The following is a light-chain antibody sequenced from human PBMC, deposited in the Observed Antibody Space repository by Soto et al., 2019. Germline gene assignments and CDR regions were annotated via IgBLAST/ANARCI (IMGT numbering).Light chain of an antibody. CDR3: GAWDDSLSGPYV. V-gene: IGLV1-47*02. CDR1: SSNIGSNY. Sequence: QSVLTQPPSASGTPGQRVTISCSGSSSNIGSNYVYWYQQFPGTALRLLIYGNYQRPSGVPDRFSGSKSGTSASLAISGLRSEDEADYYCGAWDDSLSGPYVFGTGTKVTVL. J-gene: IGLJ1*01. CDR2: GNY.